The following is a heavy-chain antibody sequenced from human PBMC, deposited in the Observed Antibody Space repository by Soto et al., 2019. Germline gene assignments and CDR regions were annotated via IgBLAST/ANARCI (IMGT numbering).Heavy chain of an antibody. CDR3: AKGRYYDLYGMDV. CDR2: ISYDGSSK. CDR1: GFTFSNNG. Sequence: QVQLVESGGGVVRPGRSLRLSCAASGFTFSNNGMHWVRQAPGKGLEWVAVISYDGSSKYYADSVKGRFTISRDNSKNTLFLQMNSLRAEDTAVFYCAKGRYYDLYGMDVWGQGTTVTVSS. J-gene: IGHJ6*02. V-gene: IGHV3-30*18. D-gene: IGHD3-22*01.